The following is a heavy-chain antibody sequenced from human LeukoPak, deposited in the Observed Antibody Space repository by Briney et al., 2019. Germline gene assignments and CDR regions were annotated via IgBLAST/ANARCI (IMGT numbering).Heavy chain of an antibody. V-gene: IGHV3-53*01. CDR2: IYSGGST. CDR1: GFTVSSNY. CDR3: NVLLWFGELS. Sequence: GGSLRLSCAASGFTVSSNYMSWVRQAPGKGLEWVSVIYSGGSTYYADSVKGRFTISRDNSKTTLYLQMNSLRAEDSAVYYCNVLLWFGELSWGQGTLVTVSS. D-gene: IGHD3-10*01. J-gene: IGHJ4*02.